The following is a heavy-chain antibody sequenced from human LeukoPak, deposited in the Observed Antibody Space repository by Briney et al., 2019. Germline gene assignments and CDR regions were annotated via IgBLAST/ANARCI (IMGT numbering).Heavy chain of an antibody. D-gene: IGHD3-22*01. CDR2: INPSGGST. Sequence: VASVEVSCKASGYTFTSYYMHWVRQAPGQGLEWMGIINPSGGSTSYAQKFQGRVTMTRDMSTSTVYMELSSLRSEDTAVYYCARVKASPASSDGEYYYDSSGSQNPLDYWGQGTLVTVSS. CDR3: ARVKASPASSDGEYYYDSSGSQNPLDY. CDR1: GYTFTSYY. J-gene: IGHJ4*02. V-gene: IGHV1-46*01.